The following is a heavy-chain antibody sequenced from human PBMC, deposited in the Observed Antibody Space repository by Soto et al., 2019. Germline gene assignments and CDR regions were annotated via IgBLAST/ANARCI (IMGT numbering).Heavy chain of an antibody. J-gene: IGHJ4*02. CDR1: GFTFDDYA. D-gene: IGHD4-17*01. CDR3: AKDNGYGDSYFDY. Sequence: EVQLVESGGGLVQPGRSLRLSCAASGFTFDDYAMHWVRQAPGKGLEWVPGISWNSGSIGYADSVKGRFTISRDNAKNSLYLQMNSLRAEDTALYYCAKDNGYGDSYFDYWGQGTLVTVSS. CDR2: ISWNSGSI. V-gene: IGHV3-9*01.